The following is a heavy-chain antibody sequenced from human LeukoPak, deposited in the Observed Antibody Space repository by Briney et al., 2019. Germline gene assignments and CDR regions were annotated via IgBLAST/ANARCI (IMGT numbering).Heavy chain of an antibody. V-gene: IGHV4-59*06. CDR2: IYYSGST. CDR1: GGPFSGYF. Sequence: SETLSLTCAVSGGPFSGYFWSWIRQSSGKGLEWIGYIYYSGSTYYNPSLKSRVTISVDTSKNQFSLKLSSVTAADTAVYYCARGAKTGRTVWGQGTLVTVSS. J-gene: IGHJ4*02. CDR3: ARGAKTGRTV. D-gene: IGHD1-14*01.